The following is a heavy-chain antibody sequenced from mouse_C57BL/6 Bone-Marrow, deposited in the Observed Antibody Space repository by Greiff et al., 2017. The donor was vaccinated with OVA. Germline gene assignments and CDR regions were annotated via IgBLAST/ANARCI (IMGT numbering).Heavy chain of an antibody. J-gene: IGHJ2*01. CDR2: IRNKANGYTT. D-gene: IGHD2-3*01. CDR1: GFTFTYYY. CDR3: ARYPYDGYYTWYFDY. Sequence: EVQVVEPGGGLAQPGGSLSLSCAASGFTFTYYYMSWVRQPPGKALEWLGFIRNKANGYTTEYSASVKGRFTISRDNSQSILYLQMNALRAEDSATYYCARYPYDGYYTWYFDYWGQGTTLTVSS. V-gene: IGHV7-3*01.